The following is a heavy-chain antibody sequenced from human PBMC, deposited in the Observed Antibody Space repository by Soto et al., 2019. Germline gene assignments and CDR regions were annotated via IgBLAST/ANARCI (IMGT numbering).Heavy chain of an antibody. V-gene: IGHV4-34*01. J-gene: IGHJ6*02. CDR2: INHRGST. D-gene: IGHD2-2*01. Sequence: NPSETLSLTCAVYGGSFSVYQWTWIRQPPGKGLEWIGEINHRGSTNLNPSLGSRVTFLVDTSKNQFSLKLRSVTAADTAVYYCARGRQVAPSALFRRAGDYSLDVWGQGTTVTVSS. CDR3: ARGRQVAPSALFRRAGDYSLDV. CDR1: GGSFSVYQ.